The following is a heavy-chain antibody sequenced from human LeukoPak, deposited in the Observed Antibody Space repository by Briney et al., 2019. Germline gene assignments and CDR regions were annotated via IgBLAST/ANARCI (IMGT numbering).Heavy chain of an antibody. CDR1: GYTLTELS. V-gene: IGHV1-24*01. J-gene: IGHJ4*02. CDR2: FDPEDGET. Sequence: ASVKVSCKVSGYTLTELSMHWVRQAPGKGLEWMGGFDPEDGETIYAQKFQGRVTMTEDTSTDTAYMELSSLRSEDTAVYYCATDRRSIAARPEAFDYWGQGTLVTVSS. CDR3: ATDRRSIAARPEAFDY. D-gene: IGHD6-6*01.